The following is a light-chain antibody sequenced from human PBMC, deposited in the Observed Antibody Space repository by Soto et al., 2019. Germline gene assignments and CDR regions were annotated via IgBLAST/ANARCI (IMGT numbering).Light chain of an antibody. CDR3: MHSTQVPFT. V-gene: IGKV2D-29*02. Sequence: IVVTQTPLSLSATPGQPASISCRSTQILLYSDGKIYLSWYLQKPGQSPHLLVYEVSNRLSGVPDRLSGSVSGTDFTLKISRVESEDAGVYYCMHSTQVPFTFGQGTKLEIK. CDR2: EVS. J-gene: IGKJ2*01. CDR1: QILLYSDGKIY.